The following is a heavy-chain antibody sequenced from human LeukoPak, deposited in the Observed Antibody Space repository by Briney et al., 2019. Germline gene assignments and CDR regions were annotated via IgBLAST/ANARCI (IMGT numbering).Heavy chain of an antibody. CDR2: INHSGST. CDR1: GGSISSNSYY. CDR3: ARDYSYGILLDAFDI. D-gene: IGHD5-18*01. V-gene: IGHV4-39*07. Sequence: SETLSLTCTVSGGSISSNSYYWSWIRQPPGKGLEWIGEINHSGSTNYNPSLKSRVTISVDTSKNQFSLKLSSVTAADTAVYYCARDYSYGILLDAFDIWGQGTMVTVSS. J-gene: IGHJ3*02.